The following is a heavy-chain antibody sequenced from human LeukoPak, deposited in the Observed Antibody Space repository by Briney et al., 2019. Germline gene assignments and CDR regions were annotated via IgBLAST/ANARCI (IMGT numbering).Heavy chain of an antibody. J-gene: IGHJ4*02. Sequence: PGGSLRLSCAASGFTFSTFWMSWVCQAPGKGLEWVANIKVDGSEKYYVDSMKGRFTVSRDNAKNSLYLQMDSLRAEDTAVYYCARGGTFVSDYWGQGTLVTVSS. CDR2: IKVDGSEK. CDR3: ARGGTFVSDY. V-gene: IGHV3-7*01. CDR1: GFTFSTFW. D-gene: IGHD1-1*01.